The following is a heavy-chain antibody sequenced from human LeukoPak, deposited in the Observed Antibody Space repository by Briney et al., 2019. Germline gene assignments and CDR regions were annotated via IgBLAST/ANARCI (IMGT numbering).Heavy chain of an antibody. V-gene: IGHV1-8*01. Sequence: ASVKVSCKASAYTFTSYDINWVRQATGQGLEWMGWKSPNSGNTGYAQKFQGRVTMTRNTSISTAYMELSSLRSEDTAVYYCARDYDSSGYYYVPSSYWGQGTLVTV. CDR3: ARDYDSSGYYYVPSSY. CDR2: KSPNSGNT. CDR1: AYTFTSYD. J-gene: IGHJ4*02. D-gene: IGHD3-22*01.